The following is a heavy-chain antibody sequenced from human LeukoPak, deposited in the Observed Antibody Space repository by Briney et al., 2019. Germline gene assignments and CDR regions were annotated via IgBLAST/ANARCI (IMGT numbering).Heavy chain of an antibody. Sequence: GGSLRLSCAASGFTFSSYGMHWVRQAPGKGLEWVAVISYDGSNKYYADSVKGRFTISRDNSKNTLYLQMNSLRAEDTALYYCARDGIRGYSGYDISDYWGQGTLVTVSS. J-gene: IGHJ4*02. CDR3: ARDGIRGYSGYDISDY. V-gene: IGHV3-30*03. CDR1: GFTFSSYG. CDR2: ISYDGSNK. D-gene: IGHD5-12*01.